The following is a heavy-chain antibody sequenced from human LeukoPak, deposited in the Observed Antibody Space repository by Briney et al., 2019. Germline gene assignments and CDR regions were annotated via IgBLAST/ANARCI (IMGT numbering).Heavy chain of an antibody. Sequence: GGALRLSCAASVFTFIAYGMQWVRQAPGKGLVWVSRINNDGSSTSYADSVRGRFTISRDNAKNTLYLQMNSLRAEDTGVYYCTRELPREVTLDYWGQGTLVTVSS. CDR2: INNDGSST. V-gene: IGHV3-74*01. J-gene: IGHJ4*02. CDR3: TRELPREVTLDY. D-gene: IGHD2-21*02. CDR1: VFTFIAYG.